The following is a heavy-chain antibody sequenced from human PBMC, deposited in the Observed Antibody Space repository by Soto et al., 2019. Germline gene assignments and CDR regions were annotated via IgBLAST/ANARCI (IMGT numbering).Heavy chain of an antibody. V-gene: IGHV2-70*01. CDR1: GFSLSTSGMC. CDR2: IDWDDDK. CDR3: ARLPGGSGSYDYYYGMDV. Sequence: ESGPTLVNPTQTLTLTCTFSGFSLSTSGMCVSWIRQPPGKALEWLALIDWDDDKYYSTSLKTRLSISKDTSKNQVVLTMTNMDPVDTATYYCARLPGGSGSYDYYYGMDVWGQGTTVTVSS. D-gene: IGHD3-10*01. J-gene: IGHJ6*02.